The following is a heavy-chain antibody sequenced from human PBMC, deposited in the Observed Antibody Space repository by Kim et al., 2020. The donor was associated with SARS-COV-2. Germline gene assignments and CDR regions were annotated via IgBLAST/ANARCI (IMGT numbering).Heavy chain of an antibody. CDR3: ARAYGDYYFDY. V-gene: IGHV3-53*01. CDR1: GFTVSSNY. J-gene: IGHJ4*02. D-gene: IGHD4-17*01. CDR2: IYSGGST. Sequence: GGSLRHSCAASGFTVSSNYMSWVRQAPGKGLEWVSVIYSGGSTYYADSVKGRFTISRDNSKNTLYLQMNSLRAEDTAVYYCARAYGDYYFDYWGQGTLVTVSS.